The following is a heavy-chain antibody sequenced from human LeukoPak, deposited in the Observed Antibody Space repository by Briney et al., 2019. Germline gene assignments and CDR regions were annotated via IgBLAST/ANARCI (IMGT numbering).Heavy chain of an antibody. V-gene: IGHV1-69*13. CDR1: GGTFSSYA. CDR2: IIPIFGTA. J-gene: IGHJ5*01. CDR3: ARDSPKRDWFDS. Sequence: ASVKVSCKASGGTFSSYAISWVRQAPGQGLEWMGGIIPIFGTANYAQKFQGRVTITADESTSTAYMELSSLRSEDTAVYYCARDSPKRDWFDSWGQGTLVTVSS.